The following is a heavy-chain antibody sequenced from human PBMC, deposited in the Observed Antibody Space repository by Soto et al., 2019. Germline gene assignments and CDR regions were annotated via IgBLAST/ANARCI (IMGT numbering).Heavy chain of an antibody. V-gene: IGHV6-1*01. CDR3: ARPRPGTTWSFDC. Sequence: SQTLSLTCAISGDSVSSNSAAWNWIRQSPSRGLEWLGRTYYRSKWYNDYAVFVRSRITIDPDTPKNQFSLQLNSVTPEDTAVYFCARPRPGTTWSFDCWGQGTLVTVSS. CDR2: TYYRSKWYN. CDR1: GDSVSSNSAA. D-gene: IGHD1-7*01. J-gene: IGHJ4*02.